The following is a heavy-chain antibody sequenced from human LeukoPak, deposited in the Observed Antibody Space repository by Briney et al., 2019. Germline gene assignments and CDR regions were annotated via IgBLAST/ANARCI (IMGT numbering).Heavy chain of an antibody. Sequence: GGSLRLSCAASGFSFSSFAMSWVRQAPGKGLEWVSAISGSGESTYYEDSVKGRFTISRDNSKNTVDVQMNSLKAEDTAVYYCAKDVGGTNFHYMDVWGKGTTVIVSS. J-gene: IGHJ6*03. D-gene: IGHD1-26*01. CDR1: GFSFSSFA. V-gene: IGHV3-23*01. CDR3: AKDVGGTNFHYMDV. CDR2: ISGSGEST.